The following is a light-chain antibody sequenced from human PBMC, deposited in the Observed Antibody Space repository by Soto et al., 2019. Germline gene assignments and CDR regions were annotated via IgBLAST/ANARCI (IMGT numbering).Light chain of an antibody. CDR1: QSISSY. CDR3: EPSYSTPLT. Sequence: IHMNQSPSSLSASVGDRVTITCRASQSISSYLNWYQQKPGKAPKLLIYAASSLQSGVPSRFSGSGSGTDFTLTISSLQLEDFATYYCEPSYSTPLTFGQGTKVDI. J-gene: IGKJ1*01. CDR2: AAS. V-gene: IGKV1-39*01.